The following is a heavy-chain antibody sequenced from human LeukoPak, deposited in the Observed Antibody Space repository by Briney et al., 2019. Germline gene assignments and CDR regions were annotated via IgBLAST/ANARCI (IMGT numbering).Heavy chain of an antibody. CDR3: AKDRGYSYGPTLDY. J-gene: IGHJ4*02. CDR1: GFTFSSYW. Sequence: GGSLRLSCAGSGFTFSSYWMSWVRQAPGKGLEWVANIKQDGSETYYVDSVKGRFTISRDNAKKSLYLQMNSLRAEDTAIYYCAKDRGYSYGPTLDYWGQGTLVAVSS. CDR2: IKQDGSET. V-gene: IGHV3-7*03. D-gene: IGHD5-18*01.